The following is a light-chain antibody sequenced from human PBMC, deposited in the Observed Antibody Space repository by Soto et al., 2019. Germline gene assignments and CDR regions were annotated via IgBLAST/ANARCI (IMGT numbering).Light chain of an antibody. CDR1: QGISSY. CDR2: AAS. V-gene: IGKV1-8*01. J-gene: IGKJ2*01. CDR3: QQYYSYPPYT. Sequence: IRMTQSPSSFSASTGDRVTITCRASQGISSYLAWYQQKPGKAPKLLIYAASTLQSGVPSRFSGSGSGTDFTLTISCLQSEDFATYYCQQYYSYPPYTVGQGTKLEIK.